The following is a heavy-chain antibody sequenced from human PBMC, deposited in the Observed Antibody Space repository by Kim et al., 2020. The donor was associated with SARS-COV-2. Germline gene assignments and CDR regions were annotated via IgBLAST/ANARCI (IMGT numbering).Heavy chain of an antibody. CDR3: ASRGILDY. CDR2: SSYI. D-gene: IGHD3-3*02. Sequence: SSYIYYADAVKGRFTISRDNAKNSLYLQMNSLRAEDTAVYYCASRGILDYWGQGTLVTVSS. J-gene: IGHJ4*02. V-gene: IGHV3-21*01.